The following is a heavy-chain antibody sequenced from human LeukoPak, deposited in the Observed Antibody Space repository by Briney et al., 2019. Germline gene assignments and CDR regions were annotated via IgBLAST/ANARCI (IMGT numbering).Heavy chain of an antibody. CDR3: AKSGGYGLIDY. J-gene: IGHJ4*02. D-gene: IGHD1-26*01. CDR2: IYDSGST. CDR1: GGSISTSNYY. Sequence: SETLSLTCTVSGGSISTSNYYWGWIRQPPGKGLEWIGNIYDSGSTYYNASLQSRVTISIDTSKSQFSLRLSSVTAADTAMYYCAKSGGYGLIDYWGQGTLVTVSS. V-gene: IGHV4-39*01.